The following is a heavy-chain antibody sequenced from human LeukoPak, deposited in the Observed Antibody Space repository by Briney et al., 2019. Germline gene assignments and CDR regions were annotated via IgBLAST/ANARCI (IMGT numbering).Heavy chain of an antibody. J-gene: IGHJ5*02. CDR3: ARSRRWFDP. V-gene: IGHV4-59*01. Sequence: SETLSLTCTVSGGSISSYYWSWIRHPPGKGLEWIGYIYYSGSTNYNPSLKSRVTISVDTSKNQFSLKLSSVTAADTAVYYCARSRRWFDPWGQGTLVTVSS. CDR1: GGSISSYY. CDR2: IYYSGST.